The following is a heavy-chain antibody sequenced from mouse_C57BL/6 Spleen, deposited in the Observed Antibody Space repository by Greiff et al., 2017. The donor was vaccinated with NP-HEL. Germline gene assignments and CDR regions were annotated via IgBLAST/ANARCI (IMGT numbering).Heavy chain of an antibody. Sequence: EVKVVDSGGGLVKPGGSLKLSCAASGFTFSSYAMSWVRQTPEKRLEWVATISDGGSYTYYPDNVKGRFTISRDNAKNNLYLQMSHLKSEDTAMYYCARAHYYGSFYAMDYWGQGTSVTVSS. V-gene: IGHV5-4*03. CDR2: ISDGGSYT. D-gene: IGHD1-1*01. CDR1: GFTFSSYA. CDR3: ARAHYYGSFYAMDY. J-gene: IGHJ4*01.